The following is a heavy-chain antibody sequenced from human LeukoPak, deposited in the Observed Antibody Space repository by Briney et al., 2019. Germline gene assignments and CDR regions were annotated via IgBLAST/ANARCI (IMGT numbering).Heavy chain of an antibody. Sequence: GASVKVSCMASGYTFTGYYMHWVRQAPGQGREWMGWINPNSGGTNYAQKFQGRVTMTRDTSISTAYMELSRLRSDDTAVYYCARDWLDDSSGYYADYWGQGTLVTVSS. D-gene: IGHD3-22*01. CDR2: INPNSGGT. J-gene: IGHJ4*02. CDR3: ARDWLDDSSGYYADY. CDR1: GYTFTGYY. V-gene: IGHV1-2*02.